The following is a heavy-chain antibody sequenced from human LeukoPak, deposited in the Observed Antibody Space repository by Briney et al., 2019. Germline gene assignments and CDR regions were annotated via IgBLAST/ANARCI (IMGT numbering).Heavy chain of an antibody. CDR2: ISWNSGSI. Sequence: PGRSLRLSCAASGFTFDDYAMHWVRQAPGKGLEWVSGISWNSGSIGYADSVKGRFTVSRDNAKNSLYLQMNSLRAEDTALYYCASRSINWYRGNNWFDPWGQGTLVTVSS. J-gene: IGHJ5*02. V-gene: IGHV3-9*01. CDR1: GFTFDDYA. D-gene: IGHD6-13*01. CDR3: ASRSINWYRGNNWFDP.